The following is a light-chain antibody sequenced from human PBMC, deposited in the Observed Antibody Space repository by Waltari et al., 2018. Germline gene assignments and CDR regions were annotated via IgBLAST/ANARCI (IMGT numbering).Light chain of an antibody. V-gene: IGKV1-39*01. J-gene: IGKJ2*01. CDR2: AAP. CDR3: QQSLDSPYT. CDR1: QTIDVY. Sequence: DIQMTQSPSSLSASVGDTVPISCRASQTIDVYLNWYKQQPGKAPNLLIYAAPTLRIGVPSRFSGFGSETEFTLTITGLQPEDFATYYCQQSLDSPYTFGQGTRLEI.